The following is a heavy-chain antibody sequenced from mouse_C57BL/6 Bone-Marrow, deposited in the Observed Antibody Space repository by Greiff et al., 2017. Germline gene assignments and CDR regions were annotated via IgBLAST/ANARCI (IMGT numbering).Heavy chain of an antibody. CDR3: TITTVGGLAY. V-gene: IGHV14-1*01. Sequence: VQLQASGAELVRPGASVQLSCKASGFNIKDYYMHWVKQRPEPGLEWIGRIDPEDGDTEYAQKVKGKATMTADTSSNTAYLQLSSLTSADTAVYYCTITTVGGLAYWGQGTLVTVSA. D-gene: IGHD1-1*01. CDR1: GFNIKDYY. J-gene: IGHJ3*01. CDR2: IDPEDGDT.